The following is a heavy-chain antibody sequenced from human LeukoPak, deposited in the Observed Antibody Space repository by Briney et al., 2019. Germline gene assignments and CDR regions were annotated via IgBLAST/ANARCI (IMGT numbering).Heavy chain of an antibody. CDR3: ARDTYYYDSSGYWGLPHYYYYGMDV. Sequence: GESLKISCKGSGYSFTSYWIGWVRPMPGKGLEWMGIIYPGDSDTRYSPSFQGQVTISADKSISTAYLQWSSLKASDTAMYYCARDTYYYDSSGYWGLPHYYYYGMDVWGQGTTVTVSS. J-gene: IGHJ6*02. V-gene: IGHV5-51*01. CDR1: GYSFTSYW. D-gene: IGHD3-22*01. CDR2: IYPGDSDT.